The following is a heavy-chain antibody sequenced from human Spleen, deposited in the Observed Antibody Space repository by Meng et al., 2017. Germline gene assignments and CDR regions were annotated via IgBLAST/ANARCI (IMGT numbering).Heavy chain of an antibody. CDR2: IDTKTGHP. Sequence: QVELVQSGSGLRKPGASVKVSCKASGYTFTNYAINWLRQAPGQGLEWMGWIDTKTGHPTYAQGFTGRLVFSLDTSVSTTYLQISGLKAADTAVYYCTRDGYLDCSRTNCFDYWGQGALVTVSS. V-gene: IGHV7-4-1*02. J-gene: IGHJ4*02. CDR1: GYTFTNYA. CDR3: TRDGYLDCSRTNCFDY. D-gene: IGHD2-2*01.